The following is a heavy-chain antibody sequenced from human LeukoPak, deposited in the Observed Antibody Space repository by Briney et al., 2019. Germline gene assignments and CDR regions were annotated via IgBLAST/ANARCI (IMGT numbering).Heavy chain of an antibody. J-gene: IGHJ5*02. CDR1: GGSISSCY. CDR2: IYTSGST. CDR3: ARDNGSGSYLRFDP. V-gene: IGHV4-4*07. Sequence: PSETLSLTCTVSGGSISSCYWSWIRQPAGKGLEWIGRIYTSGSTNYNPSLKSRVTMSVDTSKNQFSLKLSSVTAADTAVYYCARDNGSGSYLRFDPWGQGTLVTVSS. D-gene: IGHD3-10*01.